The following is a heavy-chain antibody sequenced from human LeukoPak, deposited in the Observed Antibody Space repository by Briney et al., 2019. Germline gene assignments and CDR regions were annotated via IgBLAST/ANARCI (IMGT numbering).Heavy chain of an antibody. D-gene: IGHD1-26*01. V-gene: IGHV4-39*07. Sequence: PSETLSLTCTVSGGSIRSRNYYWDWIRQPPGKGLEWIGNFYDSGSTYYNPSLKSRVTMSLDESRNQLSLDLTSVTAADTAIYYCSRESGAFCPFGYWGQGTLVIVPP. CDR1: GGSIRSRNYY. CDR2: FYDSGST. J-gene: IGHJ4*02. CDR3: SRESGAFCPFGY.